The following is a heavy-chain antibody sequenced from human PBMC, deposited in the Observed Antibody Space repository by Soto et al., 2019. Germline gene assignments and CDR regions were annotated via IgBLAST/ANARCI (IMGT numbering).Heavy chain of an antibody. Sequence: GGSLRLSCAASGFTFSSYDMHWVRQATGKGLEWVSTINTAGDTYYPDSVKGQFTISRENAKNSLYLQINSLKAGDTAVFYCARGRSSGYYYFDYWGLGTLVTVSS. CDR2: INTAGDT. CDR1: GFTFSSYD. V-gene: IGHV3-13*04. J-gene: IGHJ4*02. CDR3: ARGRSSGYYYFDY. D-gene: IGHD3-22*01.